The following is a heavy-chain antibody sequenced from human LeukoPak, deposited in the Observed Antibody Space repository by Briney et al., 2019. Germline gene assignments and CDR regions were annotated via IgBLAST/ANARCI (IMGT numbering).Heavy chain of an antibody. Sequence: GGSLRLSCAASGFTFSSYAMSWVRQAPGKGLEWVSAISGSGGSTYYADSVKGRFTISRDNSKNTLYLQMNSLRAEDTAVYYRARGEPLTVTTSDYFDYWGQGTLVTVSS. D-gene: IGHD4-17*01. CDR1: GFTFSSYA. V-gene: IGHV3-23*01. CDR2: ISGSGGST. CDR3: ARGEPLTVTTSDYFDY. J-gene: IGHJ4*02.